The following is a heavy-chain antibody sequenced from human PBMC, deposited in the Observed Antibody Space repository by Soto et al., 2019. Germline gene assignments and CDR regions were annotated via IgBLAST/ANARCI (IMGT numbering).Heavy chain of an antibody. J-gene: IGHJ3*02. CDR3: AREGAVADAFDI. CDR1: GVTLSRYG. D-gene: IGHD6-19*01. CDR2: ISSSSSTI. V-gene: IGHV3-48*01. Sequence: ALRLCCAGSGVTLSRYGMNGGRRAPGKGLEWVSYISSSSSTIYYADSVKGRFTISRDNAKNSLYLQMNSLRAEDTAVYYCAREGAVADAFDIWGQGTMVTVSS.